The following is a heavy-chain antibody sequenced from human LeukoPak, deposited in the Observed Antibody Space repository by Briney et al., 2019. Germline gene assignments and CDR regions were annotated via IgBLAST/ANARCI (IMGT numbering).Heavy chain of an antibody. CDR1: GFTFSSYA. CDR3: XXXXXXXXXKTMNYYYYYYMDV. D-gene: IGHD1-1*01. J-gene: IGHJ6*03. V-gene: IGHV3-23*01. Sequence: PGGSLRLSCAASGFTFSSYAMSWVRQAPGRGLEWVSTISGSGDITYYADSVKGRFTISRDNSKNTLYLQMNSLRAEDTAVYYCXXXXXXXXXKTMNYYYYYYMDVWGKGTTVTVSS. CDR2: ISGSGDIT.